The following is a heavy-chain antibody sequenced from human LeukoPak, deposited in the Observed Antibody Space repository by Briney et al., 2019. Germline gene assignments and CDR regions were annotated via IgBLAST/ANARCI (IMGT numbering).Heavy chain of an antibody. J-gene: IGHJ5*02. CDR1: GYTFTSCN. V-gene: IGHV1-46*01. D-gene: IGHD6-25*01. Sequence: ASVRVSCKASGYTFTSCNMHRVRQAPGQGLEWMGIINPSTGSTTYAQKFQDRVTMTRDTSTSTVYMDLSSLRSEDTAAYYCAREPAAGYNWFDPWGQGTLVTVSS. CDR2: INPSTGST. CDR3: AREPAAGYNWFDP.